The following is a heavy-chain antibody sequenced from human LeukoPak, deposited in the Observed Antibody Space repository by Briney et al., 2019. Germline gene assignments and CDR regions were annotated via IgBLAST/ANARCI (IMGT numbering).Heavy chain of an antibody. CDR3: ARGGGRCSSTSCYRGNWFDP. J-gene: IGHJ5*02. CDR1: GGSFSGYY. D-gene: IGHD2-2*01. CDR2: INHSGST. Sequence: PSETLSLTCAVYGGSFSGYYWSWIRQPPGKGLEWIGEINHSGSTNYNPSLKSRVTISVDTSKNQFSLKLSSATAADTAVYYCARGGGRCSSTSCYRGNWFDPWGQGTLVTVSS. V-gene: IGHV4-34*01.